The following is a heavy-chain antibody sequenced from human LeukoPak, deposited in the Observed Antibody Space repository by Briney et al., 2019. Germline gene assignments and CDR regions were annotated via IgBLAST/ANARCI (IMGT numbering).Heavy chain of an antibody. D-gene: IGHD4-17*01. V-gene: IGHV1-24*01. CDR2: FDPEDGEP. CDR1: GYSLTDLS. J-gene: IGHJ4*02. Sequence: ASVKVSCKVSGYSLTDLSLHWVRQAPGKGLEWMGGFDPEDGEPIYVQKFQGRLSMTEDTSKDTGYMELRTLRSEDTALYYCAKSHGDYGLLDYWGQGTLVTVSS. CDR3: AKSHGDYGLLDY.